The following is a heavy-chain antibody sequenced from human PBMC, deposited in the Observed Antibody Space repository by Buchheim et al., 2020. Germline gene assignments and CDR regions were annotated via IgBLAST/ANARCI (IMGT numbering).Heavy chain of an antibody. J-gene: IGHJ5*02. CDR1: GFTFSSYA. Sequence: EVQLLESGGGLVQPGGSLRLSCAASGFTFSSYAMSWVRQAPGKGLEWVSAISGSGGSTHYADSVKGRFTISRDNSKNTLSLQMNSLRAEDTAVYYCAKDGCGGDCYSSGLDPWGQGTL. CDR3: AKDGCGGDCYSSGLDP. CDR2: ISGSGGST. D-gene: IGHD2-21*02. V-gene: IGHV3-23*01.